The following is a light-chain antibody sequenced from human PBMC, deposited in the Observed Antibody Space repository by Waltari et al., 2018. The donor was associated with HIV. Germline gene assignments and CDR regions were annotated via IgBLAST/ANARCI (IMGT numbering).Light chain of an antibody. Sequence: QSVLTQPPSASGTPGQRVTISCFGSSSNIGGNTVNWYLQFPGSAPQLLMYSTDQRPSGVPDRFSGSKSGTSASLAISGLQSEDEADYYCATLDDSLSGPVFGGGTKVTVV. CDR3: ATLDDSLSGPV. V-gene: IGLV1-44*01. CDR2: STD. J-gene: IGLJ3*02. CDR1: SSNIGGNT.